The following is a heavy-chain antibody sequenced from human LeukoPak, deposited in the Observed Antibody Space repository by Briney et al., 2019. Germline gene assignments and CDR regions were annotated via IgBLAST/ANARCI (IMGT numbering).Heavy chain of an antibody. D-gene: IGHD3-10*01. J-gene: IGHJ5*02. CDR2: IIPIFGTA. Sequence: GASVKVSCKASGGTFSSYAISWVRQAPGQGLEWMGGIIPIFGTANYAQKFQGRVTITTDESTSTAYMELSSLRSEDTAVYYCARSYYGPGSYRNWFDPWGQGTLVTVSS. V-gene: IGHV1-69*05. CDR1: GGTFSSYA. CDR3: ARSYYGPGSYRNWFDP.